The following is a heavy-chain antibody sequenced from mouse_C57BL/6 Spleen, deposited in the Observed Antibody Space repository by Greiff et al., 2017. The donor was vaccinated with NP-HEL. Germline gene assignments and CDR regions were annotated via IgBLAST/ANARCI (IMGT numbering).Heavy chain of an antibody. CDR3: AIDSLVTTVVATRGYFDY. J-gene: IGHJ2*01. Sequence: QVQLQQPGAELVKPGASVKVSCKASGYTFTSYWMHWVKQRPGQGLEWIGRINPSDSDTNYNQTFKGKATLTVDKSSSPAYMKLSSMTSEDSAVYYCAIDSLVTTVVATRGYFDYWGQGTTLTVSS. D-gene: IGHD1-1*01. V-gene: IGHV1-74*01. CDR1: GYTFTSYW. CDR2: INPSDSDT.